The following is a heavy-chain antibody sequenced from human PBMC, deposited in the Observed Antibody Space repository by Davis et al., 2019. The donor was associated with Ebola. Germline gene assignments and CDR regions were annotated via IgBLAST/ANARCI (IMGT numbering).Heavy chain of an antibody. CDR3: ARHKGIVVVVAATPNWFDP. CDR1: GASITNYF. CDR2: ISYNGVT. Sequence: SETLSLTCTVSGASITNYFWNWVRQPPGKTLEWLGYISYNGVTRYNPSLKSRLTISTDTSKTQFSLSLNSVTAADTAVYYCARHKGIVVVVAATPNWFDPWGQGTLVTVSS. D-gene: IGHD2-15*01. J-gene: IGHJ5*02. V-gene: IGHV4-59*01.